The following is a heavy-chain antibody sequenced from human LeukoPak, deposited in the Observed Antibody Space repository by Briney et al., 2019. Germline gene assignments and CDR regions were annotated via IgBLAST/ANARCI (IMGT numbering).Heavy chain of an antibody. D-gene: IGHD3-22*01. CDR1: GFTFSDYA. CDR2: ISGSGGRT. J-gene: IGHJ4*02. V-gene: IGHV3-23*01. CDR3: AKGDYYDTSDYYYPSLAY. Sequence: GGSLRLSSAASGFTFSDYAMSWVRQAPGKGLEWVSVISGSGGRTYYADSMKGRFTISRDNSKNTLYLQMNSLRVEDTAVYYCAKGDYYDTSDYYYPSLAYWGQGTLVTVSS.